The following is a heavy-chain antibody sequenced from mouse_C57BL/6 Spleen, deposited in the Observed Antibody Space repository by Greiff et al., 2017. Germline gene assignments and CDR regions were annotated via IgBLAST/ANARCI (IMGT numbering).Heavy chain of an antibody. D-gene: IGHD1-1*02. CDR2: INPNNGGT. J-gene: IGHJ4*01. CDR3: ARSTYGCNYYAMDY. V-gene: IGHV1-22*01. Sequence: VQLQQSGPELVKPGASVKMSCKASGYTFTDYNMHWVKQSHGKSLEWIGYINPNNGGTSYNQKFKGKATLTANKSSSTAYMVLRSLTSEESAVYDCARSTYGCNYYAMDYWGQGTSVTVSS. CDR1: GYTFTDYN.